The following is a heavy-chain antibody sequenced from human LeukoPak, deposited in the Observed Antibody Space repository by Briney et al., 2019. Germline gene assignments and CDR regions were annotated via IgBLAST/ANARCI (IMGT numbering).Heavy chain of an antibody. V-gene: IGHV3-23*01. CDR3: ARSLLTTATGTGRAFDI. CDR1: GFSFRDYP. J-gene: IGHJ3*02. D-gene: IGHD1-1*01. Sequence: GGSLRLSCEAAGFSFRDYPMGWVRRASGKRLEWVSGISAGADVIFYADPVKGRFTISRDNSKNTLYLQMNSLRAEDSAEYYCARSLLTTATGTGRAFDIWGQGTMVTVSA. CDR2: ISAGADVI.